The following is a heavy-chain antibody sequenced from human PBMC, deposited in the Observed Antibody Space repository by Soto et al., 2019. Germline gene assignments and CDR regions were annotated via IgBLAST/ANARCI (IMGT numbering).Heavy chain of an antibody. CDR3: AKDRRLGLRPYYFDY. V-gene: IGHV3-30*18. J-gene: IGHJ4*02. D-gene: IGHD1-7*01. CDR1: GFTFSTYA. CDR2: ISYDGSNK. Sequence: PGGSLRLSCAASGFTFSTYAIYWVRQAPGKGLEWVAVISYDGSNKYYADSVKGRFTISRDNSKNTLYLQMNSLRAEGTAVYYCAKDRRLGLRPYYFDYWGQGTLVTVSS.